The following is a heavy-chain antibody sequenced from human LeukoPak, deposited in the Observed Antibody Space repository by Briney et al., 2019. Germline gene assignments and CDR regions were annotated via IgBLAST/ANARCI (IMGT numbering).Heavy chain of an antibody. Sequence: GGSLRLSCAASGFTFSSYGMHWVRQAPGKGLEWVAVISYEGSNKYYADSVKGRFTISRDNSKNTLYLQMNSLRAEDTAVYYCAKTGYVWGSYRSHADYWGQGTLVTVSS. V-gene: IGHV3-30*18. J-gene: IGHJ4*02. D-gene: IGHD3-16*02. CDR3: AKTGYVWGSYRSHADY. CDR1: GFTFSSYG. CDR2: ISYEGSNK.